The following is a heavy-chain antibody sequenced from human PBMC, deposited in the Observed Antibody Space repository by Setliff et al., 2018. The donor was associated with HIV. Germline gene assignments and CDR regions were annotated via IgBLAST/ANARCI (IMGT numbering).Heavy chain of an antibody. CDR2: IRYDGINK. V-gene: IGHV3-30*02. CDR3: ASVRTGYYRIRDY. CDR1: GFTFSDYG. J-gene: IGHJ4*02. Sequence: GGSLRLSCAASGFTFSDYGMHWVRQAPGKGLEWVAFIRYDGINKYYADSVKGRFTISRDNSKNTLYLQMNSLRPEDTAMYYCASVRTGYYRIRDYWGQGSLVTVSS. D-gene: IGHD3-9*01.